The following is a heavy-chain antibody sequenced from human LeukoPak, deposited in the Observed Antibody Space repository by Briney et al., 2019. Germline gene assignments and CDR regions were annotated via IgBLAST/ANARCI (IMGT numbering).Heavy chain of an antibody. CDR1: GFTFSSYE. J-gene: IGHJ4*02. V-gene: IGHV3-48*03. D-gene: IGHD5-24*01. CDR2: ISSSGSTI. Sequence: GGSLRLSCAASGFTFSSYEMNWVRQAPGKGLEWVSYISSSGSTIYYADSVKGRFTISRDNAKNSLYLQMNSLRAEDTAVYYCARVLRTDGYNIFDYWAREPWSPSPQ. CDR3: ARVLRTDGYNIFDY.